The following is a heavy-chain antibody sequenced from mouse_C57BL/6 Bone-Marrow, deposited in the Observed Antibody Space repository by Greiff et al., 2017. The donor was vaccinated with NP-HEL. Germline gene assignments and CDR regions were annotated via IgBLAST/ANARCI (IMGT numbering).Heavy chain of an antibody. CDR2: IDPENGDT. CDR1: GFNIKDDY. V-gene: IGHV14-4*01. CDR3: TLINTVGDGYFDY. J-gene: IGHJ2*01. D-gene: IGHD1-1*01. Sequence: VQLQQSGAELVRPGASVKLSCTASGFNIKDDYMHWVKQRPEQGLEWIGWIDPENGDTEYASKFQGKATITADTSSNTAYLQLSSLTSEDTAVYYCTLINTVGDGYFDYWGQGTTLTVSS.